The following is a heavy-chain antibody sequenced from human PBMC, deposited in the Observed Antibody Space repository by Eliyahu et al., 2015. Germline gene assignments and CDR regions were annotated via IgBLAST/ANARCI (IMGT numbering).Heavy chain of an antibody. Sequence: QVQLQESGPXLXXPSETLSLXXXVSGGSIXSYYWSXXRQPAGKGLEWIGRIYTSGSTNYNPSLKSRVTMSVDTSKNQFSLKLSSVTAADTAVYYCVLNGDYLQQRWFDPWGQGTLVTVSS. J-gene: IGHJ5*02. V-gene: IGHV4-4*07. CDR2: IYTSGST. D-gene: IGHD4-17*01. CDR3: VLNGDYLQQRWFDP. CDR1: GGSIXSYY.